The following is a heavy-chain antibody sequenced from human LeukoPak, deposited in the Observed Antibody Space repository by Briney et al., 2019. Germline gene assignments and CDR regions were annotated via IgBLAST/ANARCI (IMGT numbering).Heavy chain of an antibody. D-gene: IGHD1-26*01. J-gene: IGHJ4*02. CDR2: TYYRSKWYN. CDR1: GDSFSSNSAA. CDR3: ASGRAFDFNY. Sequence: SQTLSLTCAISGDSFSSNSAAWNWLRQSPSRGLEWLGRTYYRSKWYNDYAVSVKSRITINPDTSKNQFSLKLSSVTAADTAVYYCASGRAFDFNYWGQGTPVTVSS. V-gene: IGHV6-1*01.